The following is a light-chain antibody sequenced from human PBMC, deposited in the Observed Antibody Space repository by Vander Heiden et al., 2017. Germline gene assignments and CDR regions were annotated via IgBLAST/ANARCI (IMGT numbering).Light chain of an antibody. CDR1: QRVSSSY. CDR3: QQLDSSDRGFT. J-gene: IGKJ3*01. V-gene: IGKV3-20*01. Sequence: EIVLTQSPGTMSLSPGERATLSCRDSQRVSSSYLAWYQQKQSQAPRLLIYGASSRAMGSIDRCSGSGAGTDGTLTMSRRVPEDFEVYYCQQLDSSDRGFTFGPGTKVDIK. CDR2: GAS.